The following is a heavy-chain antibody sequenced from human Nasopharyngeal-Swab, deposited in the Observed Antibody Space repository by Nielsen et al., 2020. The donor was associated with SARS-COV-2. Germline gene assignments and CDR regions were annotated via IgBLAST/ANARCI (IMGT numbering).Heavy chain of an antibody. CDR2: IWYAGSNK. V-gene: IGHV3-33*01. Sequence: GGSLRLSCAASGFTFSSYGMHWVRQAPGKGLEWVAVIWYAGSNKYYADSVKGRFTISRDNSKNTLYLQMNSLRAEDTAVYYCARDLRAGSLWRDLTRYYYYGMDVWGQGTTVTAS. CDR3: ARDLRAGSLWRDLTRYYYYGMDV. D-gene: IGHD2-21*01. CDR1: GFTFSSYG. J-gene: IGHJ6*02.